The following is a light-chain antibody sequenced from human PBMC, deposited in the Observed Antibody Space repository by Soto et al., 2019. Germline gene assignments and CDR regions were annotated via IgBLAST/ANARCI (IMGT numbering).Light chain of an antibody. V-gene: IGKV3-20*01. CDR1: QSVSSSY. CDR3: QQYDSPPLYI. CDR2: AAS. Sequence: EIVLTQSPGTLSLSPGERATLFCRASQSVSSSYLAWYQQKPGQAPRLLISAASNRATGIPDRFSGSGSGTDFTLTISRLEPEDFAVYYCQQYDSPPLYIFGQGTKVDIK. J-gene: IGKJ2*01.